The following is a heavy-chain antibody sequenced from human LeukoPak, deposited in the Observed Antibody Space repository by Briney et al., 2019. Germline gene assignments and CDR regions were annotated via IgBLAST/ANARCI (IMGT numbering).Heavy chain of an antibody. CDR3: AKCIAARSLYYYYGMDV. CDR2: ISGSGGST. Sequence: PGGSLRLSCAASGFTFSSYAMSWVRQAPGKGLEWVSAISGSGGSTYYADSVKGRFTISRDNSKNTLYLQMNSLRAEDTAVYYCAKCIAARSLYYYYGMDVWGQGTTVTVSS. CDR1: GFTFSSYA. D-gene: IGHD2-15*01. J-gene: IGHJ6*02. V-gene: IGHV3-23*01.